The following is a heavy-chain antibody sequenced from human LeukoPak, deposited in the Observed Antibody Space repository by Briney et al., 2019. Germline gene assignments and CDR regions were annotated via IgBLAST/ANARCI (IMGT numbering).Heavy chain of an antibody. V-gene: IGHV4-30-4*08. CDR1: GGSISSGDYY. Sequence: PSETLSLTCTVSGGSISSGDYYWSWIRQPPGEGLEWIGYIYYSGSSYYSPSLKSRVIISVDTSKNQFSLRLSSVTAADTAVYFCARERKSGYNIDYWGQGTLVTVSS. D-gene: IGHD3-3*01. CDR2: IYYSGSS. J-gene: IGHJ4*02. CDR3: ARERKSGYNIDY.